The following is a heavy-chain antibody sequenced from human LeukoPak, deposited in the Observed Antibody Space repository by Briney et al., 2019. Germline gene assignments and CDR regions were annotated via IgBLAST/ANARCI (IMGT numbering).Heavy chain of an antibody. V-gene: IGHV1-2*02. CDR1: GYTFSGSGWY. CDR2: IYPNNGAT. CDR3: ARDGPAQMVEFDN. J-gene: IGHJ4*02. D-gene: IGHD3-10*01. Sequence: ASVKVSCKASGYTFSGSGWYLYWLRQAPGQGLECLGWIYPNNGATSYAQKFQGRVAMTRDTSVSTAYMELSRLRPGDTAVYFCARDGPAQMVEFDNWGQGTLVTVSS.